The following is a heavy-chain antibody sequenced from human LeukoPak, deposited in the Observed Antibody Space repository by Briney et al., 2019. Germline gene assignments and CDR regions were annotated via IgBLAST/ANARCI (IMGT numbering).Heavy chain of an antibody. CDR1: GGSISNYY. CDR2: IHSSGST. CDR3: ARRSGQSAFDI. Sequence: SETLSLTCTVSGGSISNYYWTWIRRPAGKGLEWIGRIHSSGSTNYSPSLKSRLTMSVDTSQNQVSLKLSSVTAADTAVYYCARRSGQSAFDIWGQGTMVTVSS. V-gene: IGHV4-4*07. D-gene: IGHD1-14*01. J-gene: IGHJ3*02.